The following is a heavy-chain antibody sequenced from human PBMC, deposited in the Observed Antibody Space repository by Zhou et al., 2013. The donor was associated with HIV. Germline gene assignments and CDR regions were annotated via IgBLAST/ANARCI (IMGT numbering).Heavy chain of an antibody. CDR2: INPSGGST. D-gene: IGHD3-22*01. CDR1: GYTFTSYY. V-gene: IGHV1-46*01. J-gene: IGHJ3*02. CDR3: ARFQYYYDSGGYYGQYSFDI. Sequence: QVQLVQSGAEVKKPGASVKVSCKASGYTFTSYYMHWVRQAPGQGLEWMGIINPSGGSTSYAQKFQGRVTMTRNTSISTAYMELSSLRSEDTAVYYCARFQYYYDSGGYYGQYSFDIWGQGTMVTVSS.